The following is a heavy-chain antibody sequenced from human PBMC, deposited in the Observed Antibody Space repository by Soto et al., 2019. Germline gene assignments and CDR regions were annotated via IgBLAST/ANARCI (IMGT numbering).Heavy chain of an antibody. CDR2: ISGSGGST. CDR3: AKTDGDSQRPDYYYYGMDV. Sequence: PGGSLRLSCAASGFTFSSYAMSWVRQAPGKGLEWVSAISGSGGSTYYADSVKGRFTISRDNSKNTLYLQMNSLRAEDTAVYYCAKTDGDSQRPDYYYYGMDVWGQGTTVTVSS. J-gene: IGHJ6*02. CDR1: GFTFSSYA. D-gene: IGHD2-21*02. V-gene: IGHV3-23*01.